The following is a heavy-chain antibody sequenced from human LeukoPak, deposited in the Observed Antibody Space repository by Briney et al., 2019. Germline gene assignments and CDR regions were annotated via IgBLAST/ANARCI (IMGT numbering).Heavy chain of an antibody. D-gene: IGHD3-22*01. CDR3: ARLMSYYDSSGYYLESEWFDP. J-gene: IGHJ5*02. CDR1: GGSISSYY. CDR2: IYYSGST. V-gene: IGHV4-59*08. Sequence: TSSETLSLTCTVSGGSISSYYWSWIRQPPGKGLEWIGYIYYSGSTNYNPSLKSRVTISVDTSKNQFSLKLSSVTATDTAVYYCARLMSYYDSSGYYLESEWFDPWGQGTLVTVSS.